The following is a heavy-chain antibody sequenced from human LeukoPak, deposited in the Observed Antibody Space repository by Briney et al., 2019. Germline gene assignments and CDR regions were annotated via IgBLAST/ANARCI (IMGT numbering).Heavy chain of an antibody. V-gene: IGHV4-59*01. CDR2: GHYSGST. CDR1: GDSISSYY. Sequence: KPSETLSLTCTVSGDSISSYYWNWIRQPPGKGLEWIGYGHYSGSTFYNPSLNSRVTLSVDTSKNQFSLKLSAVTAAGTAVYYCARWGETSALRAHAFDIWGQGTRVTVSS. D-gene: IGHD3-10*01. J-gene: IGHJ3*02. CDR3: ARWGETSALRAHAFDI.